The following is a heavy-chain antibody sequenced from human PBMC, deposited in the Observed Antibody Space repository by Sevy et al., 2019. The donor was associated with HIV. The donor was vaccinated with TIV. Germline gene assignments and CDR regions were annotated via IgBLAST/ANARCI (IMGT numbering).Heavy chain of an antibody. V-gene: IGHV3-49*03. D-gene: IGHD3-3*01. CDR1: GFTFGGYA. CDR2: IRSQTYGGTT. Sequence: GGSLRLSCTGSGFTFGGYAMSWIRQAPGKGLEGVGFIRSQTYGGTTEYAASVKGRFTISRDNSKSIAYLQMNSLKTEDTAVYYCTRVLGTISPYYYYGLDVWGQGTTVSVSS. CDR3: TRVLGTISPYYYYGLDV. J-gene: IGHJ6*02.